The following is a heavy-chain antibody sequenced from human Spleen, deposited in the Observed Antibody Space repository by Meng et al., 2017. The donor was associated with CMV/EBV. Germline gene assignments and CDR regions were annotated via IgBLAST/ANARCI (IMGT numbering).Heavy chain of an antibody. D-gene: IGHD3-3*01. CDR3: ARDRSNYDFWSGGYYYYYGMDV. J-gene: IGHJ6*02. CDR2: IYHSGST. CDR1: GDSISSSNW. Sequence: SETLSLTCAVSGDSISSSNWWSWVRQPPGQGLEWIGGIYHSGSTDYNPSLKSRVIISINNSKNQFSLNLRSVTAADTAVYYCARDRSNYDFWSGGYYYYYGMDVWGQGTTVTVSS. V-gene: IGHV4-4*02.